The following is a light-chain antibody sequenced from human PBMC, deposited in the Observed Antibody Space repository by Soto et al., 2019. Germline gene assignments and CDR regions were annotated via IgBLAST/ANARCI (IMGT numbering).Light chain of an antibody. CDR2: GND. V-gene: IGLV1-44*01. CDR1: SSNIGNNP. Sequence: QSVLTQPPSASGTPGQRVIISCSGGSSNIGNNPVSWYQHLPGSTPRPLIYGNDLRPSGVPDRFSASKSGTSASLAISGLQSEDEADYYCASYGGRDDMIFGGGTQLTVL. J-gene: IGLJ2*01. CDR3: ASYGGRDDMI.